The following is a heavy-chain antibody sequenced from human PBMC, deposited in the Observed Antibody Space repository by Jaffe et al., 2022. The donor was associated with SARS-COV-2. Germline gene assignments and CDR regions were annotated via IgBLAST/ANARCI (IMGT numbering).Heavy chain of an antibody. CDR1: GFTFSSYA. D-gene: IGHD3-9*01. CDR2: ISYDGSKK. CDR3: ARGPLLTPDPMAGYYYMDV. Sequence: QVQLVESGGGVVQPGRSLRLSCAASGFTFSSYAMHWVRQAPGKGLEWVAVISYDGSKKYYADSVKGRFTISRDNSKNTLYLQMNSLRAEDTAVYYCARGPLLTPDPMAGYYYMDVWGKGTTVTVSS. J-gene: IGHJ6*03. V-gene: IGHV3-30*04.